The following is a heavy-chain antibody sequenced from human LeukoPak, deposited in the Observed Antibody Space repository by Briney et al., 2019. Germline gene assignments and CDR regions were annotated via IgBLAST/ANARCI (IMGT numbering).Heavy chain of an antibody. J-gene: IGHJ4*02. CDR2: ISGSGGST. V-gene: IGHV3-23*01. Sequence: GGSLRLSCAASGFTFSSYAMNWVRQAPGKRLEWVSAISGSGGSTYYADSVKGRFTISRDNSKNTLYLQMNSLRAEDTAAYYCAKDRGDDYGDYWGQGTLVTVSS. CDR3: AKDRGDDYGDY. CDR1: GFTFSSYA. D-gene: IGHD3-16*01.